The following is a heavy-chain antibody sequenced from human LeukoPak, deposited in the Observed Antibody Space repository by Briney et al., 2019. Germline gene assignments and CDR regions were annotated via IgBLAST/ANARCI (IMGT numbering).Heavy chain of an antibody. J-gene: IGHJ3*02. CDR3: VKPQAPYSSGWDDAFDI. CDR1: GFSFGSYA. D-gene: IGHD6-19*01. V-gene: IGHV3-23*01. CDR2: ICGSVSGSGDCT. Sequence: GGSLRLSCAASGFSFGSYAMSWVRQAAGKGLEWVSEICGSVSGSGDCTHYADSVKGRFTISRDNSKKTLYLQMNSLRAEDTAVYYCVKPQAPYSSGWDDAFDIWGQGTMVTVSS.